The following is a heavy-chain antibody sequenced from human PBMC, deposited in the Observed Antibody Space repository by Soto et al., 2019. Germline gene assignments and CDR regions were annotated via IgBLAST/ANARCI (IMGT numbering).Heavy chain of an antibody. V-gene: IGHV1-69*06. J-gene: IGHJ4*02. CDR3: ARGHEVNTYGYVPFDF. CDR1: GGTFSNHA. D-gene: IGHD5-18*01. CDR2: IIPFFGTT. Sequence: QVQLVQSGAEVKKPGSSVKVSCKASGGTFSNHAISWLRQAPGQGLDWMGGIIPFFGTTDYAQSFQGRVTITADKSTSTAYFELSSLTAEDTAVYYCARGHEVNTYGYVPFDFWGQGTAVTVSS.